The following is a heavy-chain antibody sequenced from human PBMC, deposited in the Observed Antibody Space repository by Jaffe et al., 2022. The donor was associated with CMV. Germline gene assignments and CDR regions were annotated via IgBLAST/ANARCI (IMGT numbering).Heavy chain of an antibody. CDR2: ISWNSGII. V-gene: IGHV3-9*01. Sequence: EVQLVESGGDLVQPGRSLRLSCAASGFMFDDYAIHWVRQAPGKGLEWVSGISWNSGIIAYADSVKGRFTISRDNAKNSLYLQMNSLRAEDTALYYCAKDIAGGGWYRWAFDLWGQGTMVTVSS. CDR3: AKDIAGGGWYRWAFDL. D-gene: IGHD6-19*01. J-gene: IGHJ3*01. CDR1: GFMFDDYA.